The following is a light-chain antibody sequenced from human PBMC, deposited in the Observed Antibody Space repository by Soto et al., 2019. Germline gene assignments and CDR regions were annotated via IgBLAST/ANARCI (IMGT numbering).Light chain of an antibody. Sequence: QSALTQPASVSGSPGQSITISCIGTSSDIGTYNRVSWYQQPPGTAPKLIIYEVNNRPSGVPGRFSGSKSGNTASLIISGLQAEDEADYYCNSFTTSNTYVFGTGTQLTVL. CDR3: NSFTTSNTYV. CDR1: SSDIGTYNR. CDR2: EVN. J-gene: IGLJ1*01. V-gene: IGLV2-18*02.